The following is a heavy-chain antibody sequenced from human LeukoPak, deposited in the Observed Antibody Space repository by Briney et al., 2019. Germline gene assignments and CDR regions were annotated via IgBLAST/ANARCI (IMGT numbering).Heavy chain of an antibody. D-gene: IGHD5-18*01. V-gene: IGHV3-9*01. CDR1: GFTFDDYA. Sequence: GGSLRLSCAAFGFTFDDYAMHWVRQAPGKGPEWVSGISWNSGSIGYADSVKGRFTISRDNAKNSLYLQMNSLRAEDTALYYCAKTGEDTAMADYYYYGMDVWGQGTTVTVSS. J-gene: IGHJ6*02. CDR3: AKTGEDTAMADYYYYGMDV. CDR2: ISWNSGSI.